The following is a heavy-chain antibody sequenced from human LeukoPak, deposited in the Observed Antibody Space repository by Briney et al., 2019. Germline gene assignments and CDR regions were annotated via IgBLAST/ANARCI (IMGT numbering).Heavy chain of an antibody. V-gene: IGHV1-2*06. CDR3: AREGGQWLVFSKWDY. Sequence: GASVKVSCKASGYTFTGYYMHWVRQAPGQGLEWMGRINPNSGGTNYAQKFQGRVTMTRDTSISTAYMELSRLRSDDTAVYYCAREGGQWLVFSKWDYWGQGTLVTVSS. CDR2: INPNSGGT. CDR1: GYTFTGYY. J-gene: IGHJ4*02. D-gene: IGHD6-19*01.